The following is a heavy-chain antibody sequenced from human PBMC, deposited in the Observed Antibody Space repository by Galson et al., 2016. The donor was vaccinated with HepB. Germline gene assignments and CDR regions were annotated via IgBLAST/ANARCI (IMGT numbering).Heavy chain of an antibody. CDR1: GYTFTNYG. J-gene: IGHJ4*02. CDR2: ISVYSDIT. CDR3: ARWGRVGDTPKTDY. D-gene: IGHD1-26*01. V-gene: IGHV1-18*01. Sequence: SVKVSCKASGYTFTNYGISWVRQAPGQGLGWLGWISVYSDITEYSQKFQGRVTMTKDTSTSTVYMELRSLRSDDTALYYCARWGRVGDTPKTDYWGQGTLVTVSS.